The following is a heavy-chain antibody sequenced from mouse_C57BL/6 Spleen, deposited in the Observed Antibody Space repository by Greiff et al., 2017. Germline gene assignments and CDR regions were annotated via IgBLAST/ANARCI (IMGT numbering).Heavy chain of an antibody. V-gene: IGHV1-81*01. CDR2: IYPRSGNT. D-gene: IGHD1-1*01. J-gene: IGHJ1*03. Sequence: VQLQQSGAELARPGASVKLSCKASGYTFTSYGISWVKQRTGQGLEWIGEIYPRSGNTYYNEKFKGKATLTADKSSSTAYMELRSLTSGDSAVYFCARRYGSSYWYFDVWGTGTTVTVSS. CDR3: ARRYGSSYWYFDV. CDR1: GYTFTSYG.